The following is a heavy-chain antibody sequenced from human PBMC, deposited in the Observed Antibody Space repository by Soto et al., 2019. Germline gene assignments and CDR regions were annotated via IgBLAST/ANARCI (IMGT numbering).Heavy chain of an antibody. D-gene: IGHD5-12*01. CDR1: GYSFTSYW. V-gene: IGHV5-51*01. Sequence: GESLKISCKVSGYSFTSYWIGWVRQMPGKGLGWMGIIYPGDSDTRYSPSFQGQVTISADKSISTAYLQWSSLKASDTAMYYCASQEMATKNVDAFDIWGQGTMVTVSS. CDR3: ASQEMATKNVDAFDI. J-gene: IGHJ3*02. CDR2: IYPGDSDT.